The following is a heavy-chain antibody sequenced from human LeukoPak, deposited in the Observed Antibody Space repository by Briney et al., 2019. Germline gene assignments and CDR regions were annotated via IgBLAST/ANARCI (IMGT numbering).Heavy chain of an antibody. Sequence: GGSLRLSCAASGFTFSSYAMSWVRQAPGKGLEWVSAISGSGGSTYYADSVKGRFTISRDNSKNTLYLQMNSLRAEATAVYYCAKDKPLGYSSGCYPYYFDYWGQGTLVTVSS. CDR3: AKDKPLGYSSGCYPYYFDY. CDR1: GFTFSSYA. CDR2: ISGSGGST. J-gene: IGHJ4*02. V-gene: IGHV3-23*01. D-gene: IGHD6-19*01.